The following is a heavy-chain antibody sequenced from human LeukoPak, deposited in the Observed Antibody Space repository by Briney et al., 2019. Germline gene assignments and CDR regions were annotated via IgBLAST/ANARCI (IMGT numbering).Heavy chain of an antibody. CDR2: INPSGGST. J-gene: IGHJ4*02. CDR3: ARGIGYSYGYWALDY. CDR1: GYTFTSYY. V-gene: IGHV1-46*01. Sequence: AAVKVSCKASGYTFTSYYMHWVRQAPGQGLEWMGIINPSGGSTRYSQKFQGRVIMIRETSTSTVHMEMSSLRSEDTAVYYCARGIGYSYGYWALDYWGQGTLVTVPT. D-gene: IGHD5-18*01.